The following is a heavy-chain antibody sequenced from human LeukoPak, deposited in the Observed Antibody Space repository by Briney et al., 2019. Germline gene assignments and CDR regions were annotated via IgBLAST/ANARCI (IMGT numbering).Heavy chain of an antibody. V-gene: IGHV7-4-1*02. CDR2: INTNTGNP. D-gene: IGHD6-19*01. CDR1: GYTFTSYA. Sequence: GASVKVSCKASGYTFTSYAMNWVRQAPGQGLEWMGWINTNTGNPTYAQGFTGRFVFSLDTSVSTAYLQISSLKAEDTAVYYCARDHSSGQSSYFDYWGQGTLVTVSS. CDR3: ARDHSSGQSSYFDY. J-gene: IGHJ4*02.